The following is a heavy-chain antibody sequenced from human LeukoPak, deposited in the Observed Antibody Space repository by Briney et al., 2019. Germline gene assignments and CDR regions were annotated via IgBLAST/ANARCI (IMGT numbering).Heavy chain of an antibody. D-gene: IGHD1-7*01. CDR2: VYYSGTT. CDR3: ARDPAGTVAHS. CDR1: GGSISTYY. Sequence: PSETLSLTCTVSGGSISTYYWSWIRQPPGKGLEWIGFVYYSGTTEYNPSLKSRTTISVGTSKNQFSLELSSVTAADTAVYYCARDPAGTVAHSWGQGILVTVSS. V-gene: IGHV4-59*01. J-gene: IGHJ4*02.